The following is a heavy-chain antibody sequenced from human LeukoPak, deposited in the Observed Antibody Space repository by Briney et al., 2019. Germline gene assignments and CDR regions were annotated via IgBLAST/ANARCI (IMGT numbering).Heavy chain of an antibody. V-gene: IGHV1-18*01. J-gene: IGHJ5*02. CDR3: ASPTGIVGATTSWFDP. CDR2: ISAYNGNT. Sequence: GASVKVSCKGSGYTFTSYGISWVRQAPGQGLEWMGWISAYNGNTNYAQKLQGRVTMTTDTSTCTAYMELRSLRSDDTAVYYCASPTGIVGATTSWFDPWGQGTLVTVSS. D-gene: IGHD1-26*01. CDR1: GYTFTSYG.